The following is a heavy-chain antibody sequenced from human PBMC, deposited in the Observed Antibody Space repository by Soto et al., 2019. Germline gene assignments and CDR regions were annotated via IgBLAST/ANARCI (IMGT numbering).Heavy chain of an antibody. V-gene: IGHV3-7*01. CDR2: IKQDGSEK. Sequence: GGSLRLSCAASGFTFSSYWMSWVRQAPGKGLEWVANIKQDGSEKYYVDSVKGRFTISRDNAKNSLYLQMNSLRAEDTAVYYCARDAIVAPHSYYYGMDVWGQGTTVTVSS. CDR1: GFTFSSYW. CDR3: ARDAIVAPHSYYYGMDV. D-gene: IGHD5-12*01. J-gene: IGHJ6*02.